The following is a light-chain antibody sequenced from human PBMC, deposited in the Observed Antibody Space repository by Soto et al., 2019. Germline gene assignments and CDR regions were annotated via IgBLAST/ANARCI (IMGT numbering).Light chain of an antibody. CDR1: SSDVDGFNY. V-gene: IGLV2-14*01. Sequence: QSVLIQPASVSGSPGQSISIPCTGTSSDVDGFNYVSWYQQRPGKAPKLIIYEVSNRPSGVSNRFSGSKSGNTASLTISGLQAEDEATYYCTSYTSSNYVFGTGTKVTVL. CDR3: TSYTSSNYV. CDR2: EVS. J-gene: IGLJ1*01.